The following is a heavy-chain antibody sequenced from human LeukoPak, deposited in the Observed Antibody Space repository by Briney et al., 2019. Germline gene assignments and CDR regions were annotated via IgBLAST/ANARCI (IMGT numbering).Heavy chain of an antibody. Sequence: ASVKVSCKASGYTFTSYGISWVRQAPGQGLEWMGWISAYNGNTNYAQKLQGRVTMTTDTSTSTAYMELRGLRSDDTAVYFCARDKALTTSYGMDVWGQGTTVTVSS. J-gene: IGHJ6*02. CDR1: GYTFTSYG. D-gene: IGHD2/OR15-2a*01. V-gene: IGHV1-18*01. CDR2: ISAYNGNT. CDR3: ARDKALTTSYGMDV.